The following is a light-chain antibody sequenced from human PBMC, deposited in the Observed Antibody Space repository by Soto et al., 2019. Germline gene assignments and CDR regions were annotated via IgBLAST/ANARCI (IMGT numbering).Light chain of an antibody. V-gene: IGKV3-15*01. J-gene: IGKJ5*01. CDR3: QQYYDWPIT. Sequence: MTQSPSTVSGSVGDRVTITCRASQSVSSNLAWYQQKPGQAPRLLIYGASTRATGIPARFSGSGSGTEFTLTISSLQSEDFAVYYCQQYYDWPITFGQGRRLEIK. CDR1: QSVSSN. CDR2: GAS.